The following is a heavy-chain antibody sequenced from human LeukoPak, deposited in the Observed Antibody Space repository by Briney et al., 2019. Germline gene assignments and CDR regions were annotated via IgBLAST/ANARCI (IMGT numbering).Heavy chain of an antibody. CDR2: INHSGST. CDR3: ARGARGTHAFDI. J-gene: IGHJ3*02. D-gene: IGHD1-1*01. Sequence: SETLSLTCAVYGGSFSGYYWSWIRQPPGKGLEWIGEINHSGSTNYNPSLKSRVTISVDTSKNQFSLKLSSVTAADTAVYYCARGARGTHAFDIWGQGTMVTVSS. V-gene: IGHV4-34*01. CDR1: GGSFSGYY.